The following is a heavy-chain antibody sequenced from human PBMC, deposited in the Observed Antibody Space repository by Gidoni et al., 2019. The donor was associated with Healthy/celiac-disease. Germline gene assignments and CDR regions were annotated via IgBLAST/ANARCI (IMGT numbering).Heavy chain of an antibody. D-gene: IGHD6-19*01. CDR2: ISGSGGST. CDR1: GFTFSSYA. Sequence: EVQLLESGGGLVQPGGSLRLSCAASGFTFSSYAISWVRQAPGKGLEWVSAISGSGGSTYDADAVKGRFTISRDNSKNTLDLQMNSLRAEDTAVYYCAKAGTGIAVAGRGYYYYGMDVWGQGTTVTVSS. J-gene: IGHJ6*02. V-gene: IGHV3-23*01. CDR3: AKAGTGIAVAGRGYYYYGMDV.